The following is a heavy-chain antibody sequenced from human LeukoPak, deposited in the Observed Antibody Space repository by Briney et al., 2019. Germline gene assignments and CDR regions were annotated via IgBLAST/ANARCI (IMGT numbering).Heavy chain of an antibody. V-gene: IGHV3-23*01. CDR3: AKRRRGYSYGRGAFDI. Sequence: GGSLRLSCAASGFTFSSYAMSWVRQAPGKGLEWVSAISGSGGSTYYADSVKGRLTISRDNSKNTLYLQMNSLRAEDTAVYYCAKRRRGYSYGRGAFDIWGQGTMVTVSS. J-gene: IGHJ3*02. CDR1: GFTFSSYA. CDR2: ISGSGGST. D-gene: IGHD5-18*01.